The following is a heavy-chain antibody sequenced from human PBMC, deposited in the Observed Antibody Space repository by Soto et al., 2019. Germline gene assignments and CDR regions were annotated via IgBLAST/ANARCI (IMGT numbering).Heavy chain of an antibody. Sequence: DVQMLESGGGLVQPGGSLRLSCAASGFTFSTYGMNWVRQVPGKGLEWVSSISGSGDSTNYADSVKGRFTISRDNSKNTLYLQMSNLRVEDTAVYYCAKGDRIAAAGSIDYWGQGTLVTVS. V-gene: IGHV3-23*01. D-gene: IGHD6-13*01. CDR2: ISGSGDST. J-gene: IGHJ4*02. CDR1: GFTFSTYG. CDR3: AKGDRIAAAGSIDY.